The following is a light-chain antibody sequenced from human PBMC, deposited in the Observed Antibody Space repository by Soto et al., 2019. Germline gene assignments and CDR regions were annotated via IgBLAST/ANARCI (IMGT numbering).Light chain of an antibody. CDR3: QQRHSWPLT. CDR2: DAS. V-gene: IGKV3-11*01. CDR1: QSVRSF. J-gene: IGKJ4*01. Sequence: EIVLTQSPATLSLSPGERATLSCRASQSVRSFLGWYQQKPGQAPRLLIYDASNRATGIPARFSGSGSGTDFTRTISSLEPEDFAVYYCQQRHSWPLTFGGGTKVEIK.